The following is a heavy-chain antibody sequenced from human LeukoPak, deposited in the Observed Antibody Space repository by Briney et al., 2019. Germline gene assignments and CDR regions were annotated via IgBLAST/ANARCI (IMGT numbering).Heavy chain of an antibody. CDR1: GYTFTGYY. V-gene: IGHV1-2*02. J-gene: IGHJ3*02. Sequence: ASVKVSCKASGYTFTGYYMHWVRQAPGQGLEWMGWINPNSGCINYAQDFQGRVTVTRDTSISTAYMELSRLRSDDTAMYYCARNLWFGESTDSFNIWGQGTMVTVSS. CDR2: INPNSGCI. D-gene: IGHD3-10*01. CDR3: ARNLWFGESTDSFNI.